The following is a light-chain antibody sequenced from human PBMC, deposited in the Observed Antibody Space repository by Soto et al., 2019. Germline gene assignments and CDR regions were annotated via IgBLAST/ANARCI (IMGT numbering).Light chain of an antibody. J-gene: IGKJ4*01. CDR3: QQYDSYPLT. Sequence: DIPMTQSPSTLSASVGDSVTITCRASQTINKWLAWYQQKPGKAPKLLLYKASSLESGVPSRFSGSGSGTVFILIISSLQPDDFATYSCQQYDSYPLTFGGGTKVEIK. CDR1: QTINKW. V-gene: IGKV1-5*03. CDR2: KAS.